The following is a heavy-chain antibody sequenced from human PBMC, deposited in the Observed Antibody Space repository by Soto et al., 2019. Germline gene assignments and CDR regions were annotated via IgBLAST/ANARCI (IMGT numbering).Heavy chain of an antibody. J-gene: IGHJ4*02. CDR2: IYYSGST. V-gene: IGHV4-59*01. CDR1: GGSISSYY. D-gene: IGHD3-3*01. CDR3: ASSGENSDFWSGYYYIDY. Sequence: SETLSLTCTVSGGSISSYYWSWIRQPPGKGLEWIGYIYYSGSTNYNPSLKSRVTISVDTSKNQFSLKLSSVTAADTAVYYCASSGENSDFWSGYYYIDYWSQGTLVTVSS.